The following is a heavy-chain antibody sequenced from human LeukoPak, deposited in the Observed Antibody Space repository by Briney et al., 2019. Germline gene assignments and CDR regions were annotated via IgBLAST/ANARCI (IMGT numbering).Heavy chain of an antibody. J-gene: IGHJ5*02. CDR3: AKSRVIAVAGHHNWFDP. CDR1: GFTFSSYA. D-gene: IGHD6-19*01. V-gene: IGHV3-23*01. Sequence: GGSLRLSCAASGFTFSSYAMSWVRQAPGKGLEWVSAISGSGGSTYYADSVKGRFTISRDNSKNTLYLQMNSLRAEDTAVYYCAKSRVIAVAGHHNWFDPWGQGTLVTVSS. CDR2: ISGSGGST.